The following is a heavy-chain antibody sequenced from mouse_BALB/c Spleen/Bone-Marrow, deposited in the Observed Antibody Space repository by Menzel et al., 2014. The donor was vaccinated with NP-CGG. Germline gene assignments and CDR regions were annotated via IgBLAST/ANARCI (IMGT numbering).Heavy chain of an antibody. Sequence: VQLQQSGAELVRPGASVKLSCKASGYTFTSYWINWVKQRPGQGLEWIGNIYPSDSYTNYNQKFKDKATLTVDKSSSTAYMQLSSPRSEASAVYYGTRWDGNYVYWYFDVWGAGTTVTVSS. CDR2: IYPSDSYT. D-gene: IGHD2-1*01. CDR1: GYTFTSYW. J-gene: IGHJ1*01. CDR3: TRWDGNYVYWYFDV. V-gene: IGHV1-69*02.